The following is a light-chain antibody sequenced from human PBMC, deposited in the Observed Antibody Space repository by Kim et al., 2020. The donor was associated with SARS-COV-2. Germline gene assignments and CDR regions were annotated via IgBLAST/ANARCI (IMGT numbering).Light chain of an antibody. Sequence: SASVGYRVTITCRASQSISSWLAWYQQKPGKAPKLLIYKASSLESGVPSRFSGSGSGTEFTLTISSLQPDDFATYYCQQYNSYWYSFGQGTKLEI. V-gene: IGKV1-5*03. CDR2: KAS. CDR1: QSISSW. CDR3: QQYNSYWYS. J-gene: IGKJ2*03.